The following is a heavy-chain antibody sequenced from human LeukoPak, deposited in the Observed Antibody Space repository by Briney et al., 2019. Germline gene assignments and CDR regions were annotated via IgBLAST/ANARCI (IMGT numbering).Heavy chain of an antibody. V-gene: IGHV1-69*06. Sequence: ASVKVSCKASGGTFSNYAITWVRQAPGQGLEWMGGIIPIFGTANYAQKFRGRVTITADKSTRTAYMDLSSLRSEDTAVYYCAKYLGYGYYDILTGPFGPVFDYWGQGTLVTVSS. D-gene: IGHD3-9*01. CDR1: GGTFSNYA. J-gene: IGHJ4*02. CDR3: AKYLGYGYYDILTGPFGPVFDY. CDR2: IIPIFGTA.